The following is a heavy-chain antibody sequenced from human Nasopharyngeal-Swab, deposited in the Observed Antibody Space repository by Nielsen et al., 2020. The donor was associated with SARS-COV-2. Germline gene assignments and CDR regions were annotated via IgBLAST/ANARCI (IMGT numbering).Heavy chain of an antibody. CDR1: GFTFSRYS. Sequence: GGSLRLSCAASGFTFSRYSMHWVRQAPGKGLEWVSSISSSSSYIYYADSVKGRFTISRENAKNSLYLQMNSLRAEDTAVYYCARGAVAYMSYYYYYGMDVWGQGTTVTVSS. CDR2: ISSSSSYI. J-gene: IGHJ6*02. CDR3: ARGAVAYMSYYYYYGMDV. V-gene: IGHV3-21*01. D-gene: IGHD6-19*01.